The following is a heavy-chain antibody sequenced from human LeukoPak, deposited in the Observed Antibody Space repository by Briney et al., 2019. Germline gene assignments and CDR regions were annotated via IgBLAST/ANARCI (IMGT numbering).Heavy chain of an antibody. J-gene: IGHJ4*02. CDR2: IYSGGTT. V-gene: IGHV3-53*01. CDR1: GGSISSGGYS. CDR3: ARRAGGYSHPYDY. Sequence: PSETLSLTCAVSGGSISSGGYSWSWVRQAPGKGLEWVSLIYSGGTTYYADSVKGRFTISRDNSKNTLYLQMNSLRAEDTAVYYCARRAGGYSHPYDYWGQGILVTVSS. D-gene: IGHD4-23*01.